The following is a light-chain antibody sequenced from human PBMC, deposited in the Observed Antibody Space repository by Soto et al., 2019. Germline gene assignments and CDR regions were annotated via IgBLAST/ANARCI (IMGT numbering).Light chain of an antibody. Sequence: QSMLTQPRSGSVPPGQSVTISCTGTSRDVGGYNYVSWCRRHPGKTPKLMIYDVTKRPSWVTDRFSVSKSGNTASLTISGLKDEDEADHYCCSYPGSSHFVFVTGTKVTVL. CDR2: DVT. V-gene: IGLV2-11*01. CDR3: CSYPGSSHFV. J-gene: IGLJ1*01. CDR1: SRDVGGYNY.